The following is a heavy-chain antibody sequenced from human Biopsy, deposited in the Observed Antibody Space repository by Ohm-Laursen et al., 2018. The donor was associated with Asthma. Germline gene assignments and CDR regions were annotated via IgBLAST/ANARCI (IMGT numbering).Heavy chain of an antibody. J-gene: IGHJ6*02. CDR3: ARDMGAGPNQPPSGSGSSHLYGMDV. Sequence: FLRLSCSASGFTFSDYYMSWIRQAPGKGLEWISYINGKSNSIEYADSVKGRFTISRDNAENSLYLQMNSLGPEDTAVYYCARDMGAGPNQPPSGSGSSHLYGMDVWGQGTTVIVSS. D-gene: IGHD3-10*01. CDR2: INGKSNSI. V-gene: IGHV3-11*01. CDR1: GFTFSDYY.